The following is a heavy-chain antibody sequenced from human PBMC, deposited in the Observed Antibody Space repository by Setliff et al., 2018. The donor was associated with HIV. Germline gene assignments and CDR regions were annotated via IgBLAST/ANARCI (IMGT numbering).Heavy chain of an antibody. Sequence: PSETLSLTCAVYGGSFSEYYWSWIRQSPRKGLEWIGEVNHSGSTHYNPPLKSRATISVDTSKNQFSLRLNSVTAADTAVYYCARGATLLPGYSDRWEYFYMDVWGKGTTVTVS. D-gene: IGHD5-12*01. V-gene: IGHV4-34*01. J-gene: IGHJ6*03. CDR1: GGSFSEYY. CDR2: VNHSGST. CDR3: ARGATLLPGYSDRWEYFYMDV.